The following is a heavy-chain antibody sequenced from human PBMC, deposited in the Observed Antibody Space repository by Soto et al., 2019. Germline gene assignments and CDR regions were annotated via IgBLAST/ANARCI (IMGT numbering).Heavy chain of an antibody. CDR1: GFTFSSYA. J-gene: IGHJ3*02. V-gene: IGHV3-23*01. CDR2: ISGSGGST. Sequence: EVQLLESGGGLVQPGGSLRLSCAASGFTFSSYAMSWVRQAPGKGLEWVSAISGSGGSTYYADSVKGRFTISRDNSKNTLYLQMNSLRAEDTAVYYCAKVLRYCSSTRCYISGAFDIWGQGTMVTVSS. CDR3: AKVLRYCSSTRCYISGAFDI. D-gene: IGHD2-2*02.